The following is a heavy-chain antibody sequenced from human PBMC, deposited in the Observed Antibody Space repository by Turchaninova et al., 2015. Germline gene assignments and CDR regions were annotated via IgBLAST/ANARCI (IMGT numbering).Heavy chain of an antibody. CDR1: GYTGYK. CDR3: ATERPAAGCFDT. CDR2: MFASGDRR. V-gene: IGHV1-46*01. D-gene: IGHD6-13*01. Sequence: QVQLVQSGAEVKVRTAVTQGKVSAKAAGYTGYKFPGMRQAPGEGLGWMGIMFASGDRRGSAQKFRGRITMTRDTSTSAVYMELSGLTSDDTAVYYCATERPAAGCFDTWGQGTLVTVSS. J-gene: IGHJ5*02.